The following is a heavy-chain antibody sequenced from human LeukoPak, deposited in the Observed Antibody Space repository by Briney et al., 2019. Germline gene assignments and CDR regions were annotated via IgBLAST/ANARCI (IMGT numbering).Heavy chain of an antibody. Sequence: PSQTLSLTCTVSGGSISSGGYYWSWIRQHPGKGLEWIGYIYYSGSTYYNPSLKSLVTISVDTSKNQFSLKLSSVTAADTAVYYCARGDRVATIKGGYYFDYWGQGTLVTVSS. D-gene: IGHD5-12*01. V-gene: IGHV4-31*01. CDR1: GGSISSGGYY. J-gene: IGHJ4*02. CDR2: IYYSGST. CDR3: ARGDRVATIKGGYYFDY.